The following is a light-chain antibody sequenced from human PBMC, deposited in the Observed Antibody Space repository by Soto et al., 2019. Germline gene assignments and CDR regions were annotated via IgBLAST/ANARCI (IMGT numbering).Light chain of an antibody. Sequence: SYELTQPPSVSVSPGQTASITCSGDKLGDKYACWYQQKPGQSPVLVIYQDSKRPSGIPERFSGSNSGNTATLTICGTQAMDEADYYCQAWDSSLRVFGGGTKLTVL. CDR3: QAWDSSLRV. CDR2: QDS. V-gene: IGLV3-1*01. J-gene: IGLJ2*01. CDR1: KLGDKY.